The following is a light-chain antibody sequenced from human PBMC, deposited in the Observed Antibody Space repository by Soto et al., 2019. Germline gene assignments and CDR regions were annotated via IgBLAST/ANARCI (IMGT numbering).Light chain of an antibody. J-gene: IGLJ1*01. CDR3: CSYAGSSTDV. CDR1: SSDVGGYNL. V-gene: IGLV2-23*01. CDR2: EGS. Sequence: QSVLTQPASVSGSPGQSITISCAGTSSDVGGYNLVSWYQQHPGKAPKLMIYEGSKRPSGVSNRFSGSKSGNTASLTISGLQAEDEADYYCCSYAGSSTDVFGTGTKVTVL.